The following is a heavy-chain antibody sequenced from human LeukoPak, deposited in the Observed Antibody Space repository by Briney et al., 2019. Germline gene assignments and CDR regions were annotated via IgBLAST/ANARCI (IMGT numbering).Heavy chain of an antibody. CDR3: ARGGCSGGSCYYWYFDL. CDR1: GFTFSDYY. J-gene: IGHJ2*01. CDR2: ISSSSSYT. V-gene: IGHV3-11*06. D-gene: IGHD2-15*01. Sequence: GGSLRLSCAASGFTFSDYYMSWIRQAPGKGLEWVSYISSSSSYTNYADSVKGRFTISRDNAKNSLYLQMNSLRAEDTAVYYCARGGCSGGSCYYWYFDLWGRATLVTVSS.